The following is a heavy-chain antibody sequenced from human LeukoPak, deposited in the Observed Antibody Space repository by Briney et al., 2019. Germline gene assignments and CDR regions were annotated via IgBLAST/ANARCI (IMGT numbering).Heavy chain of an antibody. Sequence: KSSETLSLTCAVYDESFSGHFWSWIRQPPGKWLEWIGEINQSGTTNYNPSLMSRVTLSVDTSKNQFSLKLSSVTAADTAVYYCTRGRYGGSYSAFDIWGQGTVVTVSS. CDR1: DESFSGHF. V-gene: IGHV4-34*01. CDR3: TRGRYGGSYSAFDI. CDR2: INQSGTT. D-gene: IGHD1-26*01. J-gene: IGHJ3*02.